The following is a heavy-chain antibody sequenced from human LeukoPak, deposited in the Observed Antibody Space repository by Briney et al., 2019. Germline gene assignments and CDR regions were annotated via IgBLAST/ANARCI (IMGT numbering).Heavy chain of an antibody. V-gene: IGHV3-66*04. CDR3: AGPFYGSGSYYLIV. CDR2: IYSGGST. J-gene: IGHJ4*02. CDR1: GFTVSSNY. Sequence: GGSLRLSCAASGFTVSSNYMSWVRQAPGKGLEWVSVIYSGGSTYYADSVKGRFTISRDNSKNTLYLQMNSLRAEDTAVYYCAGPFYGSGSYYLIVWGQGTLVTVSS. D-gene: IGHD3-10*01.